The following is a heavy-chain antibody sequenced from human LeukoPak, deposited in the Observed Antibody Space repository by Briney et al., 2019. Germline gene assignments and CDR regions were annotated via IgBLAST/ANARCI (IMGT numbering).Heavy chain of an antibody. Sequence: SETLSLTCTVSGGSIGSYYWSWIRQSPGKGLEWIGYIYHRGGTNYNPSLKSRVNISVDTSKNQFSLNLNSVTAADTAVYYCARTFLTVTGYFDYWGQGTLVTVSS. CDR3: ARTFLTVTGYFDY. D-gene: IGHD4-17*01. CDR2: IYHRGGT. CDR1: GGSIGSYY. V-gene: IGHV4-59*08. J-gene: IGHJ4*02.